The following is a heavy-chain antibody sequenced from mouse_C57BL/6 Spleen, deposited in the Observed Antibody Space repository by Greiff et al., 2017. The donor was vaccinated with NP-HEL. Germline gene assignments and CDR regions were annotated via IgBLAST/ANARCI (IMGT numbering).Heavy chain of an antibody. CDR2: IYPGSGNT. Sequence: VKLVESGPELVKPGASVKISCKASGYSFTSYYIHWVKQRPGQGLEWIGWIYPGSGNTKYNEKFKGKATLTADTSSSTAYMQLSSLTSEDSAVYYCARSGYYGSSPFAYWGQGTLVTVSA. J-gene: IGHJ3*01. CDR1: GYSFTSYY. V-gene: IGHV1-66*01. CDR3: ARSGYYGSSPFAY. D-gene: IGHD1-1*01.